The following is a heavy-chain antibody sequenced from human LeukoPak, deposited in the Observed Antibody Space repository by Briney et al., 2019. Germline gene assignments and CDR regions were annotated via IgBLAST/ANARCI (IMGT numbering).Heavy chain of an antibody. CDR2: IKQDGSEK. CDR1: GFTFSSYW. V-gene: IGHV3-7*01. D-gene: IGHD5-24*01. Sequence: GGSLRLSCAASGFTFSSYWMSSVRQAPGKGLEWVANIKQDGSEKYYVDSVKGRFTISRDNAKNSLYLQMNSLRAEDTAVYYCARALATTGNGGYNYDLPDYWGQGTLVTVSS. CDR3: ARALATTGNGGYNYDLPDY. J-gene: IGHJ4*02.